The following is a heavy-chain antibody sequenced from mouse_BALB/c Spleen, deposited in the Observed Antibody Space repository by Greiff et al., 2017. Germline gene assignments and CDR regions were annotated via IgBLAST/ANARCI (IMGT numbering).Heavy chain of an antibody. CDR1: GFTFSSFG. CDR3: ARSYYRYDGYYFDY. J-gene: IGHJ2*01. CDR2: ISSGSSTI. Sequence: EVKLVESGGGLVQPGGSRKLSCAASGFTFSSFGMHWVRQAPEKGLEWVAYISSGSSTIYYADTVKGRFTISRDNPKNTLFLQMTSLRSEDTAMYYCARSYYRYDGYYFDYWGQGTTLTVSS. D-gene: IGHD2-14*01. V-gene: IGHV5-17*02.